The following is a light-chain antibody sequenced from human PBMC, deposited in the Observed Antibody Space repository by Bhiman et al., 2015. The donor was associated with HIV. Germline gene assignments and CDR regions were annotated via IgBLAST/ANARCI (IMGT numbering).Light chain of an antibody. CDR2: DNT. CDR1: SSNIGTDSG. V-gene: IGLV1-40*01. J-gene: IGLJ1*01. Sequence: QSLLTQPPSVSAAPGQKVTISCSGSSSNIGTDSGVHWYQQIPGEAPKLIIYDNTQRPSGVPDRFSASKSGTSASLAITGLQAEDEADYYCHSYDTSLSGYVFGTGTKVTTL. CDR3: HSYDTSLSGYV.